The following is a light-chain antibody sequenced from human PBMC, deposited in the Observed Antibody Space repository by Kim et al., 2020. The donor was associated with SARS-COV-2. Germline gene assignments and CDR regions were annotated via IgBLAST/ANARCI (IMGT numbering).Light chain of an antibody. CDR2: SDS. CDR1: SSNLGSNT. Sequence: QSVLTQPPSASGTPGQRVTISCSGSSSNLGSNTVNWYQQFPGTAPKLLIYSDSQRPSGVPDRFSGSKSGTSASLAISGLHSEDEADYYCAGWDDSLNGPVFSGGTQLAVL. V-gene: IGLV1-44*01. CDR3: AGWDDSLNGPV. J-gene: IGLJ3*02.